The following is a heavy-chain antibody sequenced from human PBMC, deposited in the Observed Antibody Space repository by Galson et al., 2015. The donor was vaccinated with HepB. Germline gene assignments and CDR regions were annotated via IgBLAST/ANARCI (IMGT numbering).Heavy chain of an antibody. V-gene: IGHV3-23*01. CDR3: AKILGYDSSGYYSLAEDY. D-gene: IGHD3-22*01. Sequence: LRLSCAASGFTFSSYAMSWVRQAPGKGLEWVSAISGSGGSTYYADSVKGRFTISRDNSKNTLYLQMNSLRAEDTAVYYCAKILGYDSSGYYSLAEDYWGQGTLVTVSS. CDR1: GFTFSSYA. J-gene: IGHJ4*02. CDR2: ISGSGGST.